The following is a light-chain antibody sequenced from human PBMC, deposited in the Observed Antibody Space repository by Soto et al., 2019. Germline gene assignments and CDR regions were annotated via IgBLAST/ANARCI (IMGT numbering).Light chain of an antibody. CDR2: EVS. J-gene: IGKJ1*01. Sequence: EVVLTQSPATLSLSPGERATLSCRASESVGKHVAWYQQKPGQAPRLLIYEVSNRATGIPPRFSGSGSGTDFTLSISSVEPEDFAVYYCQQRSNWPPTWTFGQGTKVEIK. CDR1: ESVGKH. V-gene: IGKV3-11*01. CDR3: QQRSNWPPTWT.